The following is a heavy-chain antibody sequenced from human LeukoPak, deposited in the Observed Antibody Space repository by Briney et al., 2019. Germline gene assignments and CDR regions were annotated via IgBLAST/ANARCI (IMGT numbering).Heavy chain of an antibody. CDR3: ARALRAVAGTIWFDP. D-gene: IGHD6-19*01. CDR2: TSYDGSNK. CDR1: GFTFSSYA. Sequence: GGSLRLSCAASGFTFSSYAMHWVRQAPGKGLEWVAVTSYDGSNKYYADSVKGRFTISRDNSKNTLYLQMNSLRAEDTAVYYCARALRAVAGTIWFDPWGQGTLVTVSS. J-gene: IGHJ5*02. V-gene: IGHV3-30*01.